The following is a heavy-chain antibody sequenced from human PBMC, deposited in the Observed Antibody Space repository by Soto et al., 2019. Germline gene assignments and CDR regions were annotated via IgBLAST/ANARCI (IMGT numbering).Heavy chain of an antibody. CDR3: ATRSPAFDF. V-gene: IGHV1-18*01. J-gene: IGHJ4*02. CDR1: VYTFTRYG. Sequence: GASVTVSCTTSVYTFTRYGIAWVRQAPGQGLEWMGWISTSKGNTNYAQKFQGRVTMTTDTSTSTAYMELRSLRSDDTAVYYCATRSPAFDFWGQGTLVTVSS. CDR2: ISTSKGNT.